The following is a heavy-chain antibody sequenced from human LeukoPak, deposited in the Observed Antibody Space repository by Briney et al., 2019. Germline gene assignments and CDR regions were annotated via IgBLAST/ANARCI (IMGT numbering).Heavy chain of an antibody. CDR2: IYYSGST. D-gene: IGHD2-15*01. CDR3: ARRDCSGGSCYFQP. J-gene: IGHJ1*01. Sequence: PSETLSLTCTVSGGSFSSSSHYWNWIRQPPGKGLEWIGSIYYSGSTNYNPSLQSRVTISVDTSKNQFSLRLSSVTAADTAMYYCARRDCSGGSCYFQPWGQGTLVTVSS. V-gene: IGHV4-39*01. CDR1: GGSFSSSSHY.